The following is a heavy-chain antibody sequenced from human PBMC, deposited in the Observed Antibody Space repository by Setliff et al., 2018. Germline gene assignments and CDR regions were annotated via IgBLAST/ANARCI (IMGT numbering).Heavy chain of an antibody. Sequence: SETLSLTCTVSGFYISGGYCWGWIRQSPGKGLEWIASIFHLGNAYYNPSLKSRVTISVDTSKNQFSLKLSSVTAADTAVYYCARTLYDYDILTGPGYYFDYWGQGTLVTVSS. CDR1: GFYISGGYC. V-gene: IGHV4-38-2*02. J-gene: IGHJ4*02. CDR3: ARTLYDYDILTGPGYYFDY. D-gene: IGHD3-9*01. CDR2: IFHLGNA.